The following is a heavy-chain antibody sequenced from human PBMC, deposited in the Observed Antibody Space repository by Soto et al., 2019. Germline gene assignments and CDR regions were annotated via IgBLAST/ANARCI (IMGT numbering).Heavy chain of an antibody. CDR2: IIPVFGII. V-gene: IGHV1-69*01. Sequence: QVHLLLQSGAEVKKPWSSVKVACKASGGNPSNSAISWVRQAPGQGLEWMGGIIPVFGIISHAQNFQGRVTITADESTSTAYMELSSLRSEDTAVYFCAGGRIVVAGSSAYYSMDVWGQGTTVTVSS. CDR1: GGNPSNSA. D-gene: IGHD6-19*01. CDR3: AGGRIVVAGSSAYYSMDV. J-gene: IGHJ6*02.